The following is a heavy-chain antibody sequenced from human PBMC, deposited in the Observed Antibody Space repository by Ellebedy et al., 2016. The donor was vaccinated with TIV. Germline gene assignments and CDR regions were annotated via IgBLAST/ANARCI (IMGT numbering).Heavy chain of an antibody. CDR1: GFTFSDYS. V-gene: IGHV3-48*01. CDR3: VKGAWLDD. Sequence: GGSLRLXCAASGFTFSDYSMNWVRQAPGKGLAWVSYISSGSSTIYYADSVKGRFTISRDNAKNSLYLQMNSLRAEDTAVYYCVKGAWLDDWGQGTLVIVSS. J-gene: IGHJ4*02. D-gene: IGHD1-26*01. CDR2: ISSGSSTI.